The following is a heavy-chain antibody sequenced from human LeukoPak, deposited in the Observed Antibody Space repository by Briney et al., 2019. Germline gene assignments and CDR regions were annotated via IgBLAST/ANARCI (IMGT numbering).Heavy chain of an antibody. CDR1: GFTFSTYW. CDR2: IKSDGST. Sequence: PGGSLRLSCAASGFTFSTYWMHWVRQAPGKGLVWVSRIKSDGSTNYADSVTGRFTISRDNAKNTLSLQMNSLRPEDTGVYYCARAPSEIGGYYPEYFRHWGQGTLVTVSS. J-gene: IGHJ1*01. V-gene: IGHV3-74*01. D-gene: IGHD3-3*01. CDR3: ARAPSEIGGYYPEYFRH.